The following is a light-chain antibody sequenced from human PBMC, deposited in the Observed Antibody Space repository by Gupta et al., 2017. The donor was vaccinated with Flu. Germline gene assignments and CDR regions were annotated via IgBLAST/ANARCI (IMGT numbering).Light chain of an antibody. Sequence: NCKSSQSVLYSSSNNNYLVWYQQQRGQPPRLLIYGASTRESGVADRFSGSGAGEDFTLTSSRLEAEDVAVYCRQQIYSPPWTFGQGTQVEI. CDR2: GAS. J-gene: IGKJ1*01. CDR1: QSVLYSSSNNNY. V-gene: IGKV4-1*01. CDR3: QQIYSPPWT.